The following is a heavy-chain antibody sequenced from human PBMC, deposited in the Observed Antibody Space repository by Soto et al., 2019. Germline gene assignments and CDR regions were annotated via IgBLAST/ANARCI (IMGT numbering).Heavy chain of an antibody. D-gene: IGHD6-19*01. CDR3: ALNSSGWYENWFDP. CDR2: IIPIFGTA. Sequence: SVKVSCKASGGTFSSYAISWVRQAPGQGLEWMGGIIPIFGTANYAQKFQGRVTITADKSTSTAYMELSSLRSEDTAVYYCALNSSGWYENWFDPWGQGTLVTVS. CDR1: GGTFSSYA. V-gene: IGHV1-69*06. J-gene: IGHJ5*02.